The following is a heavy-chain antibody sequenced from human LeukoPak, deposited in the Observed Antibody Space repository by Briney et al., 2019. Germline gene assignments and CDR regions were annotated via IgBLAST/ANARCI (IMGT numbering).Heavy chain of an antibody. CDR1: GFTFSSYG. Sequence: PGGSLRLSCAASGFTFSSYGMHWVRQAPGKGLEWVAFIRYDGSNKYYADSVKGRFTISRDNSKNTLYLQMNSLRAEDTAVYYCAKDWGIAARQFTYYMDVWGKGTTVTVSS. D-gene: IGHD6-6*01. V-gene: IGHV3-30*02. CDR2: IRYDGSNK. CDR3: AKDWGIAARQFTYYMDV. J-gene: IGHJ6*03.